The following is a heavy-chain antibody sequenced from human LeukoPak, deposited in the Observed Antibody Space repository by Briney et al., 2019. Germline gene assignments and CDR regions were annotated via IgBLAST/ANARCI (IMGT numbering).Heavy chain of an antibody. Sequence: GESLKISCKGSGYSFTSYWIGWVRQMPGKGLEWVGIIYPGDSDTRYSPSFQGQVTISADKSISTAYLQWSSLKASDTAMYYCARSWYGSGSSLYMDVWGKGTTVTVSS. CDR2: IYPGDSDT. CDR1: GYSFTSYW. CDR3: ARSWYGSGSSLYMDV. D-gene: IGHD3-10*01. J-gene: IGHJ6*03. V-gene: IGHV5-51*01.